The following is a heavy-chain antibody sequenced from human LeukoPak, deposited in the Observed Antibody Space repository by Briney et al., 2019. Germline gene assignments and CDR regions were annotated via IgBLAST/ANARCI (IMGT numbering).Heavy chain of an antibody. CDR2: IKQDGSEN. CDR1: GFTFSSYW. J-gene: IGHJ4*02. CDR3: ARDVSRWGGLAYYFDY. V-gene: IGHV3-7*01. Sequence: AGGSLRLSCAASGFTFSSYWMSWVRQAPGKGLEWVANIKQDGSENYYVDSVKGRFTISRDNARNSLYLQMNSLRAEDTAVYYCARDVSRWGGLAYYFDYWGQGTLVTVSS. D-gene: IGHD3-10*01.